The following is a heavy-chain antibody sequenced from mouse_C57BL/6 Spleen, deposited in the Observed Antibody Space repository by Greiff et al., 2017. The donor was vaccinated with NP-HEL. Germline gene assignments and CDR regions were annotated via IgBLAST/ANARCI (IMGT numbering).Heavy chain of an antibody. D-gene: IGHD1-1*01. CDR3: ARGYYGSSPYYYAMDY. Sequence: EVKLVESGGGLVKPGGSLKLSCAASGFTFSDYGMHWVRQAPEKGLEWVAYISSGSSTIYYADTVKGRFTIARDNAKNTLFLQMTSLRSEDTAMYYCARGYYGSSPYYYAMDYWGQGTSVTVSS. CDR1: GFTFSDYG. J-gene: IGHJ4*01. V-gene: IGHV5-17*01. CDR2: ISSGSSTI.